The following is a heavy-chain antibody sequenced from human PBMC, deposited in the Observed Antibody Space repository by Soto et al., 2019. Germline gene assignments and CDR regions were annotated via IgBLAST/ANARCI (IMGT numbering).Heavy chain of an antibody. V-gene: IGHV4-31*03. D-gene: IGHD3-22*01. CDR1: GGSISSGDYY. J-gene: IGHJ4*01. CDR3: ARSHCYFDSSGYLHY. CDR2: IYYSGST. Sequence: TLSLTCTVSGGSISSGDYYWSWIRQHPGKGLEWIGYIYYSGSTYYNPSLKSRVTISVDTSKNQFSLKLSSVTAADTAVYYCARSHCYFDSSGYLHYWGQGSLVTVSS.